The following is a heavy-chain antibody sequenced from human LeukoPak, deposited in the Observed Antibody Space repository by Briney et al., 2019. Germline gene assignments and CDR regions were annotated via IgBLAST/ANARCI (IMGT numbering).Heavy chain of an antibody. CDR3: ARRGSGFSQNYFDY. D-gene: IGHD3-22*01. Sequence: GGSLRLSCAASGFIFSNYAMHWVRQAPGKGLEYVSAISSNGGSTYYANSVKGRFTISKDNSKNTLYLQMGSLRAEDMAVYYCARRGSGFSQNYFDYWGQGTLVTVSS. CDR1: GFIFSNYA. V-gene: IGHV3-64*01. J-gene: IGHJ4*02. CDR2: ISSNGGST.